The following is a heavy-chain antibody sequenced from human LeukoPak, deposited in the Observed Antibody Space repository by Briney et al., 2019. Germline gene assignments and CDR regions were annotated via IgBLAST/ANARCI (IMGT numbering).Heavy chain of an antibody. CDR2: IKPHSGDT. CDR1: GYTFTGFY. J-gene: IGHJ4*02. D-gene: IGHD2-2*02. Sequence: ASVTVSCKASGYTFTGFYIHWVRQAPAQGLEWMGCIKPHSGDTNYAQRFQDWVTMTRDTSLSTAYMEVSRLRSDDTAVYYCARESGACTSTTCYRYFDYWGQGTLVTVSS. V-gene: IGHV1-2*04. CDR3: ARESGACTSTTCYRYFDY.